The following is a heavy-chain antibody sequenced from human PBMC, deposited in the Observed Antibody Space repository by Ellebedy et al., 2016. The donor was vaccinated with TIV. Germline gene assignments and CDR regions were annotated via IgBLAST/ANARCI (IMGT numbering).Heavy chain of an antibody. CDR1: GFTVISNY. CDR2: FYVGGNT. D-gene: IGHD2-21*01. CDR3: AREGGDNAAWYFDL. J-gene: IGHJ2*01. V-gene: IGHV3-53*01. Sequence: GGSLRLSXAASGFTVISNYMNWVRQTPGKGLEWVSIFYVGGNTNYADSVKGRFTMSRDSSKNTLYLQMNNLRAEDTAVYYCAREGGDNAAWYFDLWGRGTLVTVSS.